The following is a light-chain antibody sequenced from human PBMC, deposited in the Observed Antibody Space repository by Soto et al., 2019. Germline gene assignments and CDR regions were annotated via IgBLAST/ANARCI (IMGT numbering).Light chain of an antibody. Sequence: DIQMTQSPSSLSASIGDRVTITCRASQSVSSYLNWYQQKPGKAPKLLIYAVHSLQNGVPSRFRGSGSGTDFALTISSLRPEDFATYYCQQSYRTPTFGQGTKVDSK. V-gene: IGKV1-39*01. CDR1: QSVSSY. CDR2: AVH. J-gene: IGKJ1*01. CDR3: QQSYRTPT.